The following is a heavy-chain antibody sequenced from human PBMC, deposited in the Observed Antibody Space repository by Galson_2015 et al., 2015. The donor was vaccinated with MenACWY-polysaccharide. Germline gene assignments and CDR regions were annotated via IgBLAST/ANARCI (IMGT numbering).Heavy chain of an antibody. V-gene: IGHV1-18*01. J-gene: IGHJ2*01. CDR2: ISAYNGNT. CDR3: ARAVRFLDWSRADYWYFDL. Sequence: SVKVSCKASGYTFTSYGISWVRQAPGKGLEWMGWISAYNGNTNYAQNFQGRVTMTKDTSTSTVYMELRSLRSDDTAVYYCARAVRFLDWSRADYWYFDLWVRGTLVTVSS. CDR1: GYTFTSYG. D-gene: IGHD3-3*01.